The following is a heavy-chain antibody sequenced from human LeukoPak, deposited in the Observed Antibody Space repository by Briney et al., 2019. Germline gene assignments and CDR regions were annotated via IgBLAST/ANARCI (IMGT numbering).Heavy chain of an antibody. CDR1: GYTFTGYY. J-gene: IGHJ4*02. V-gene: IGHV1-2*06. D-gene: IGHD6-13*01. Sequence: GASVKVSCKASGYTFTGYYMHWVRQAPGQGLEWMGRINPNRGGTNYAQKFQGRVTMTRDTSISTAYMELSRLRSDDTAVYYCARGFHSSSWYYFDYRGQGTLVSVSS. CDR3: ARGFHSSSWYYFDY. CDR2: INPNRGGT.